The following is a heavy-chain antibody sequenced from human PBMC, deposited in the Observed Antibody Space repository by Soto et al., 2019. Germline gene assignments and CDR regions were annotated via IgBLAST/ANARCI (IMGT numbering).Heavy chain of an antibody. CDR1: GGSISSYY. D-gene: IGHD4-17*01. V-gene: IGHV4-59*08. CDR3: ASTTVTTSDLNWFDP. CDR2: IYYSGST. J-gene: IGHJ5*02. Sequence: SETLSLTCTVSGGSISSYYWSWIRQPPGKGLEWIGYIYYSGSTNYNPSLKSRVTISVDTSKNQFSLKLSSVTAADTAVYYCASTTVTTSDLNWFDPWGQGTLVTVAS.